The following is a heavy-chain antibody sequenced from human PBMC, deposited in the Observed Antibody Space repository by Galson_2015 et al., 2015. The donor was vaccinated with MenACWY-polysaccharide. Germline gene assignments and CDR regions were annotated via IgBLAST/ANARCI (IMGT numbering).Heavy chain of an antibody. V-gene: IGHV3-7*01. D-gene: IGHD3-10*01. CDR2: IKEDGSEK. J-gene: IGHJ5*02. Sequence: SLRLSCAASGFTFSNYWMSWVRQAPGKGLEWVANIKEDGSEKYYVDSVKGRFTTSRDNAKNLLYLQMNSLRAEDTAVYYCARDDRRVRGVFNWFDPWGQGTLVTVSS. CDR1: GFTFSNYW. CDR3: ARDDRRVRGVFNWFDP.